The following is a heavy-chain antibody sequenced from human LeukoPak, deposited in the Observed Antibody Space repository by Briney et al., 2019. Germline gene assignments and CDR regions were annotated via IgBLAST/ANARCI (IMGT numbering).Heavy chain of an antibody. J-gene: IGHJ4*02. Sequence: GGSLRLSCAASGFIFSTYAMHWVRQAPGKGLEWVTVISDDGINTYHADSVKGRFTISRDNSKNTVYLQMSSLRAEDTAVYYCAKDRWGSGGSGGGDYWGQGTLVTVSS. CDR1: GFIFSTYA. V-gene: IGHV3-30*04. D-gene: IGHD2-15*01. CDR3: AKDRWGSGGSGGGDY. CDR2: ISDDGINT.